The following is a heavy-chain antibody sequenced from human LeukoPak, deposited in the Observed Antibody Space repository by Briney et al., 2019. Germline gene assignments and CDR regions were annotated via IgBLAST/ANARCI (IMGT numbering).Heavy chain of an antibody. CDR2: ISGSGGST. J-gene: IGHJ4*02. CDR1: GFSFTTYI. CDR3: AKDEDYYGSGTLSGY. Sequence: GGSLRLSCAASGFSFTTYIMRWVRQAPGKGLEWVSAISGSGGSTYYADSVKGRFTISRDNSKNTLYLQMNSLRAEDTAVYYCAKDEDYYGSGTLSGYWGQGTLVTVSS. V-gene: IGHV3-23*01. D-gene: IGHD3-10*01.